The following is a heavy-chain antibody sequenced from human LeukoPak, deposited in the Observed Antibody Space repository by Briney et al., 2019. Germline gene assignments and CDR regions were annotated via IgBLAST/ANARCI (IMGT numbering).Heavy chain of an antibody. CDR3: ASHRGAWWGYFDY. CDR2: IYSSGTT. D-gene: IGHD2-8*02. J-gene: IGHJ4*02. Sequence: KPSETLSLTCTVSGGSISNYHWSWIRQPAEKGREWIGRIYSSGTTNYSPSLKSRVTMSVDTSKNQFSLKLNSVTVADTAVYYCASHRGAWWGYFDYWGQGILVTVPS. V-gene: IGHV4-4*07. CDR1: GGSISNYH.